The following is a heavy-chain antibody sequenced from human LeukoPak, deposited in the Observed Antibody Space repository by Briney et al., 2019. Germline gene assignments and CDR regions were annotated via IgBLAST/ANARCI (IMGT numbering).Heavy chain of an antibody. Sequence: PGRSLRLSCAASGFTFSNAWMSWVRQAPGKGLEWVGRIKSKTDGGTTDYAAPVKGRFTISRDDSKNTLYLQMNSLKTEDTAVYYCTTESGPVLFDYWGQGTLVTVSS. CDR1: GFTFSNAW. V-gene: IGHV3-15*01. J-gene: IGHJ4*02. D-gene: IGHD5-12*01. CDR2: IKSKTDGGTT. CDR3: TTESGPVLFDY.